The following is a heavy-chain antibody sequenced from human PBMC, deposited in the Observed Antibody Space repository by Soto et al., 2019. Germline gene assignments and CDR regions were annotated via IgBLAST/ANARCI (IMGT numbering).Heavy chain of an antibody. Sequence: PGGSLRLSCAASGFTFSSYAMSWVRQAPGKGLEWVSSISGSGSSTYYADSVKGRFSISRDNSKNTLYLQMNSLRAEDTAVYYCAKDPPSDDDFWSGYYFDCWGQGTLVTVS. D-gene: IGHD3-3*01. CDR2: ISGSGSST. J-gene: IGHJ4*02. CDR1: GFTFSSYA. V-gene: IGHV3-23*01. CDR3: AKDPPSDDDFWSGYYFDC.